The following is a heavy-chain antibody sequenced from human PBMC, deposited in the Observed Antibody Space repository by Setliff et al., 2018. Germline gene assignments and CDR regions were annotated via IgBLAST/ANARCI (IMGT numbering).Heavy chain of an antibody. CDR2: INPNSGAT. J-gene: IGHJ4*02. Sequence: ASVKVSCKTSGYPSTDYYIHWVRQAPGQGLEWMGRINPNSGATNFAQKFQGRVTMTRDTSISTAYMELSSLRSEDTAVYYCARDWRDYGAMGYWGQGTLVTVSS. D-gene: IGHD4-17*01. V-gene: IGHV1-2*06. CDR3: ARDWRDYGAMGY. CDR1: GYPSTDYY.